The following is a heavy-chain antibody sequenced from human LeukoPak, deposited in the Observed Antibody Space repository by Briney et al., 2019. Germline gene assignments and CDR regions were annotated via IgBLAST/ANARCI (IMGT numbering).Heavy chain of an antibody. V-gene: IGHV1-46*01. CDR1: GYTFTSYY. D-gene: IGHD5-18*01. Sequence: ASVKVSCKASGYTFTSYYMHWVRQAPGQGLEWMGIINPSGGSTSYAQKFQGRVTMTRDTSISTAYMELSRLRSDDTAVYYCARGGYSYGYAFDYWGQGTLVTVSS. CDR3: ARGGYSYGYAFDY. J-gene: IGHJ4*02. CDR2: INPSGGST.